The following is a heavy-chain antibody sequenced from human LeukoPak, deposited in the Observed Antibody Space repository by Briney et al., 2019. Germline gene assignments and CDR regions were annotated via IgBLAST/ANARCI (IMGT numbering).Heavy chain of an antibody. CDR3: ATNYTAVSAFDS. J-gene: IGHJ4*02. CDR1: GGSINSYY. CDR2: IQTSGST. V-gene: IGHV4-4*07. Sequence: PSETLSLICTVSGGSINSYYWNWIRQPAGKGLEWIGHIQTSGSTKYNPSLKSRVTMSIDTSKNQFSLNLYSVTAADTAVYYCATNYTAVSAFDSWGQGTLVTVSS. D-gene: IGHD6-19*01.